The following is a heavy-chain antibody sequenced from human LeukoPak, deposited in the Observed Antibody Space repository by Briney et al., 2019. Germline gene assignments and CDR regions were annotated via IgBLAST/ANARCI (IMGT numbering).Heavy chain of an antibody. V-gene: IGHV1-8*01. CDR1: GYTFTSYD. CDR3: ARGTPSGWHGAVY. Sequence: ASVKVSCKASGYTFTSYDINWVRQATGQGLEWMGWMNPNSGNTGYAQKFQGRVTMTRDTSITTAYMELRSLTSVDTAVYYCARGTPSGWHGAVYWGQGSLVTVSS. CDR2: MNPNSGNT. J-gene: IGHJ4*02. D-gene: IGHD6-19*01.